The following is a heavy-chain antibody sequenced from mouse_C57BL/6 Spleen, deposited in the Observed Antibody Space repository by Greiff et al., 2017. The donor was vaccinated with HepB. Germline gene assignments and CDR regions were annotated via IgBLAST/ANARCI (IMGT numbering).Heavy chain of an antibody. V-gene: IGHV5-17*01. D-gene: IGHD1-1*01. CDR1: GFTFSDYG. J-gene: IGHJ1*03. CDR2: ISSGSSTI. Sequence: EVQLVESGGGLVKPGGSLKLSCAASGFTFSDYGMHWVRQAPEKGLEWVAYISSGSSTIYYADTVKGRFTISRDNAKNTLFLQMTSLRSEDTAMYYCARRAVVARGYFDVWGTGTTVTVSS. CDR3: ARRAVVARGYFDV.